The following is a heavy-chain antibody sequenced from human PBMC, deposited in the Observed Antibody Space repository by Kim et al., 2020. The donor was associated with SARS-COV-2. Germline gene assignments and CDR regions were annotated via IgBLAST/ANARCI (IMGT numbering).Heavy chain of an antibody. CDR1: GGSISSYY. Sequence: SETLSLTCTVSGGSISSYYWSWIRQPAGKGLEWIGRIYTSGSTNYNPSLKSRVTMSVDTSKNQFSLKLSSVTAADTAVYYCARGPVVVVVAATPGVGWFDPWGQGTLVTVSS. D-gene: IGHD2-15*01. CDR3: ARGPVVVVVAATPGVGWFDP. CDR2: IYTSGST. V-gene: IGHV4-4*07. J-gene: IGHJ5*02.